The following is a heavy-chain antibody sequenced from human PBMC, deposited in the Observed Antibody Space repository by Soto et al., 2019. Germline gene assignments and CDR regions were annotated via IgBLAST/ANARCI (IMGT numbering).Heavy chain of an antibody. V-gene: IGHV3-23*01. CDR2: ISGSGGST. Sequence: VQLLESGGGLVQPGGSLRLSCAASGFTFSSYAMSWVRQAPGKGLEWVSAISGSGGSTYYADSVKGRFTISRDNSKNTLYLQMNSLRAEDTAVYYCAKDREAAGNYYYYYYGMDVWGQGTTVTVSS. CDR3: AKDREAAGNYYYYYYGMDV. CDR1: GFTFSSYA. J-gene: IGHJ6*02. D-gene: IGHD6-13*01.